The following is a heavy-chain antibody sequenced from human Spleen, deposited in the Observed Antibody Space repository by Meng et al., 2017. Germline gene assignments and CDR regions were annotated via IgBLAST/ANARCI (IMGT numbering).Heavy chain of an antibody. CDR1: GFTFSRYA. J-gene: IGHJ4*02. CDR3: ARGASTGLTL. V-gene: IGHV3-30-3*01. Sequence: QVQLVESVGGVVQPGRSLRLSCAASGFTFSRYAMDRVPQAPGKGLEWVAIISDDGSDKYHADSLKGRFTISRDDAKNTLYLQMNSLRAEDTAVYFCARGASTGLTLWGQGTLVTVSS. D-gene: IGHD3/OR15-3a*01. CDR2: ISDDGSDK.